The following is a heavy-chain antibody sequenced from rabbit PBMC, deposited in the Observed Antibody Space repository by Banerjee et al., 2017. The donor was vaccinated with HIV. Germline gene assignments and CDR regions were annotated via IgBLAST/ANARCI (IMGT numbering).Heavy chain of an antibody. CDR3: ARDLTGVTGWNFNL. CDR2: INTSSGNT. Sequence: QEQLVESGGGLVQPGGSLKLSCKASGFDFSSYGVSWVRQAPGKGLEWIACINTSSGNTVYATWAKGRFTISKTSWTTVTLQMTSLTAADTATYFCARDLTGVTGWNFNLWGPGTLVTVS. J-gene: IGHJ4*01. D-gene: IGHD7-1*01. CDR1: GFDFSSYG. V-gene: IGHV1S45*01.